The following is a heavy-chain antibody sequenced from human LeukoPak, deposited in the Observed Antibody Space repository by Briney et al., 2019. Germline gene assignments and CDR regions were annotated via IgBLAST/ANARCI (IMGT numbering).Heavy chain of an antibody. CDR1: GFTFSSYV. CDR3: ASSSSSLVFDY. D-gene: IGHD6-13*01. CDR2: ISSSGSTI. Sequence: PGGSLRLSCAASGFTFSSYVMTWVRQAPGKGLEWVSYISSSGSTIYYADSVKGRFTISRDNAKNSLYLQMNSLRAEDTAVYYCASSSSSLVFDYWGQGTLVTVSS. J-gene: IGHJ4*02. V-gene: IGHV3-48*03.